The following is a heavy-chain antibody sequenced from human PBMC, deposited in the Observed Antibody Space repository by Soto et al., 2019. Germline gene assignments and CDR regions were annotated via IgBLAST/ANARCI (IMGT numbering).Heavy chain of an antibody. CDR2: ISSSGSTI. J-gene: IGHJ5*02. D-gene: IGHD3-3*01. Sequence: GGSLRLSCAASGFTFSSYEMNWVRQAPGKGLEWVSYISSSGSTIYYADSVKGRFTISRDNAKNSLYLQMNSLRAEDTAVYYCARDPPLNYDFWSGSDWFDPWGQGTLVTVSS. CDR1: GFTFSSYE. V-gene: IGHV3-48*03. CDR3: ARDPPLNYDFWSGSDWFDP.